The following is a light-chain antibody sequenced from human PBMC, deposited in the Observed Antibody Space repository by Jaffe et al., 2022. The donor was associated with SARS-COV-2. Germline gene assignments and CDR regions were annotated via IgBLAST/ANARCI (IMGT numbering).Light chain of an antibody. CDR1: QSVNVW. J-gene: IGKJ1*01. V-gene: IGKV1-5*03. CDR3: QQYGNYPWT. CDR2: KAS. Sequence: DILLTQSPSTLSASVGDRINITCRASQSVNVWVAWHQQQPGKAPKLLIYKASNLDDGVPARFTGSGSGTEFTLTIYSLQPDDFATYYCQQYGNYPWTFGQGTEVKIK.